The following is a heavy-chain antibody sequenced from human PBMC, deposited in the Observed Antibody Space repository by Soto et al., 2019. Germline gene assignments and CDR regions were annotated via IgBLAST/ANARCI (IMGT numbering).Heavy chain of an antibody. CDR2: IYYSGST. CDR1: GGPISSYY. Sequence: SETLSLTCTVSGGPISSYYWSWIRQPPGKGLEWIGYIYYSGSTNYNPSLKSRVTISVHTSKNQFSLKLSSVTAADTAVYYCARSYGNGWFDYWGQGILVTVSS. D-gene: IGHD6-19*01. CDR3: ARSYGNGWFDY. V-gene: IGHV4-59*08. J-gene: IGHJ4*02.